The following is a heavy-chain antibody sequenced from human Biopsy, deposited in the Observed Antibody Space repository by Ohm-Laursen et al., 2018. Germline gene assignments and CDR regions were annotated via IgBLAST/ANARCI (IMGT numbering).Heavy chain of an antibody. J-gene: IGHJ4*02. CDR1: GYSFTNFG. Sequence: GSSVKVSCKGSGYSFTNFGITWVRQAPGQGLEWLGRISTYHGRADYAQKFQGRVTMTTDTATTTAYLELQSLTSDDTAVYFCARGSAAGMVVDLDFDVWGQGTLVTVSS. CDR2: ISTYHGRA. V-gene: IGHV1-18*01. CDR3: ARGSAAGMVVDLDFDV. D-gene: IGHD2-15*01.